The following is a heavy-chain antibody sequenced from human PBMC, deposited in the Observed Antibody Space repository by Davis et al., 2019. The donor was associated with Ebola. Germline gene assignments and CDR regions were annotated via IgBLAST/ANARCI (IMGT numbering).Heavy chain of an antibody. J-gene: IGHJ4*02. CDR1: GLTFTNYW. Sequence: GESLKISCAASGLTFTNYWMHWVRQAPGRGPVWVARINGDGSGTSYADSVKGRFTISRDNARNTVSLQMNSLRAEDTALYYCARSSYQPDYWGQGTLVTVSS. CDR3: ARSSYQPDY. V-gene: IGHV3-74*01. CDR2: INGDGSGT. D-gene: IGHD2-2*01.